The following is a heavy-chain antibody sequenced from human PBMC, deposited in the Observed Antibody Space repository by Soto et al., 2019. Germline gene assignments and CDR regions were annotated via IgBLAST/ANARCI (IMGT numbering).Heavy chain of an antibody. CDR2: ISGSGGTT. J-gene: IGHJ4*02. CDR1: GVTFISYA. CDR3: EKVRSNKIFHVVSLFDY. D-gene: IGHD3-3*01. V-gene: IGHV3-23*01. Sequence: ESXRLSCSSSGVTFISYAMILFRHAPGKGLECVSTISGSGGTTYYADSVNGRLTISRDNSKNTLYLQMNSLRAEDTAVYYCEKVRSNKIFHVVSLFDYWGQGTLVTVSS.